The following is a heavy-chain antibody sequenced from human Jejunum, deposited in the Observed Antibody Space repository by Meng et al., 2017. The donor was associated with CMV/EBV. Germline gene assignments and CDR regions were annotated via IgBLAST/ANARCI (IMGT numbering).Heavy chain of an antibody. V-gene: IGHV1-46*01. J-gene: IGHJ5*02. CDR3: ARGLCTGDRCPLDS. CDR1: EYTLTSYY. Sequence: SEYTLTSYYMHWVRQATGQGLEWMGTINPSGGGTSHAQKFQSRVTMTRDTSTSTVYMELSSLRSDDTAMYYCARGLCTGDRCPLDSWGQGTLVTVSS. D-gene: IGHD2-8*02. CDR2: INPSGGGT.